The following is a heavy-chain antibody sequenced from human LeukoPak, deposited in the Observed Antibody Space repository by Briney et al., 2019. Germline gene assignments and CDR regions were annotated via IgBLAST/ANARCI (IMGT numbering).Heavy chain of an antibody. CDR3: ATGIWSGYYQFGYYFDY. D-gene: IGHD3-3*01. Sequence: ASVKVSXKASGGTFSSYAISWVRQAPGQGLEWMGGIIPIFGTANYAKKFQGRVTSTTNESTNTAYMELSSLRSEDTAVYYCATGIWSGYYQFGYYFDYWGQGTLVTVSS. V-gene: IGHV1-69*05. CDR1: GGTFSSYA. J-gene: IGHJ4*02. CDR2: IIPIFGTA.